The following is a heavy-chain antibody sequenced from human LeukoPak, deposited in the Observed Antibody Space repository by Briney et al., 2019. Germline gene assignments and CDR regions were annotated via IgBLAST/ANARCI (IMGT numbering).Heavy chain of an antibody. Sequence: GGSLRLSCAASGFTFSSYWMTWVRQAPGKGPEWVASIKQDGSEKSYVDSVKGRFTISRDNARTSLSLQMNSLRAEDTAVYYCATHCSSISCSLATFDIWGQGTMVTVSS. CDR2: IKQDGSEK. J-gene: IGHJ3*02. V-gene: IGHV3-7*01. D-gene: IGHD2-2*01. CDR3: ATHCSSISCSLATFDI. CDR1: GFTFSSYW.